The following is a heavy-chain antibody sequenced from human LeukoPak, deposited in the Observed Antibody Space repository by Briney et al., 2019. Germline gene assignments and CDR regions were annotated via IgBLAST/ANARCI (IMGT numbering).Heavy chain of an antibody. V-gene: IGHV3-48*04. Sequence: GGSLRLSCAASGFTFSGYSMNWVRQAPGRGLEWISYISSNSSKMYYADSVKGRFTISRDNAKNSVYLQMNSLRVEDTAVYYCARDEYDIFTGHYVGAYWGQGTLVTVSS. CDR2: ISSNSSKM. D-gene: IGHD3-9*01. CDR1: GFTFSGYS. CDR3: ARDEYDIFTGHYVGAY. J-gene: IGHJ4*02.